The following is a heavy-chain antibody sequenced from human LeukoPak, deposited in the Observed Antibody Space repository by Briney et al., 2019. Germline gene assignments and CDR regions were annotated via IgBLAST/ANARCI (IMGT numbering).Heavy chain of an antibody. CDR1: DGSITNCD. D-gene: IGHD4-17*01. J-gene: IGHJ4*02. CDR2: VHYSGTA. CDR3: ARGYGDFRVEGRYFHS. V-gene: IGHV4-59*01. Sequence: PSGTLSLTCTVSDGSITNCDWSWVRQPPGKGLEFIGHVHYSGTANYNPSLRSRVTISIDTSKKHFFLKLKSVTAADTAVYYCARGYGDFRVEGRYFHSWGQGTLVTVSS.